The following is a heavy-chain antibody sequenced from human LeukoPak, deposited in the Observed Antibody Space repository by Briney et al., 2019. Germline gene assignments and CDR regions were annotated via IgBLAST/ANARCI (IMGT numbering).Heavy chain of an antibody. D-gene: IGHD1-26*01. J-gene: IGHJ4*02. CDR3: ARTSGNYRYYFDY. CDR2: IYQSGST. Sequence: PSGTLSLTCAVSGASISSSNWWNWVRQPPGKGLERIGEIYQSGSTNYNPSLKSRVTISVDKSKNQFSLKLSSVTAADTAVYYCARTSGNYRYYFDYWGQGILVTVSS. V-gene: IGHV4-4*02. CDR1: GASISSSNW.